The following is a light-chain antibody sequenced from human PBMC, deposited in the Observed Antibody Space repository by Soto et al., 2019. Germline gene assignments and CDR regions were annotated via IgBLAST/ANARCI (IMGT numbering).Light chain of an antibody. CDR3: QQYNNWPQT. CDR1: QSVSSN. V-gene: IGKV3D-15*01. CDR2: GAS. J-gene: IGKJ1*01. Sequence: EIVMTQSPATLSVSPGERATLSCRASQSVSSNLAWYQQRPGQAPRLLIYGASTRATGIPARFSGSGSGTEFTLTISSLQSEDFAIDYCQQYNNWPQTFGQGTKV.